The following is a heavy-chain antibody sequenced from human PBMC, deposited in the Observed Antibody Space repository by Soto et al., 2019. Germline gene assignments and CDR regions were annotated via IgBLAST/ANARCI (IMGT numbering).Heavy chain of an antibody. CDR3: ARAPAPGMCYCSGGSCYFLAFDI. Sequence: PSETLSLTCTVSGGSISSYYWSWIRQPPGKGLEWIGYIYYSGSTNYNPSLKSRVTISVDTSKNQFSLKLSSVTAADTAVYYCARAPAPGMCYCSGGSCYFLAFDIWGQGTMVTVSS. CDR2: IYYSGST. CDR1: GGSISSYY. D-gene: IGHD2-15*01. J-gene: IGHJ3*02. V-gene: IGHV4-59*01.